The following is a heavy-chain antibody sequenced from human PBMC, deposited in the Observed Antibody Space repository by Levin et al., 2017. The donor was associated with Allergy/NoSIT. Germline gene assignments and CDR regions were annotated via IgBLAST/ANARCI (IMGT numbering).Heavy chain of an antibody. CDR2: INHSGST. CDR1: GGSFSGYY. Sequence: SETLSLTCAVYGGSFSGYYWSWIRQPPGKGLEWIGEINHSGSTNYNPSLKSRVTISVDTSKNQFSLKLSSVTAADTAVYYCARFSTWSKIPDAFDIWGQGTMVTVSS. V-gene: IGHV4-34*01. D-gene: IGHD2-21*01. J-gene: IGHJ3*02. CDR3: ARFSTWSKIPDAFDI.